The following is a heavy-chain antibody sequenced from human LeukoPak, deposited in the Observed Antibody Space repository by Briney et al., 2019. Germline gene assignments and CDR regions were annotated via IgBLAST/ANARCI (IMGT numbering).Heavy chain of an antibody. CDR3: ARATHYDPDLYAFDI. CDR2: ISSSSSYI. CDR1: GFTFSSYS. J-gene: IGHJ3*02. V-gene: IGHV3-21*01. D-gene: IGHD3-3*01. Sequence: GGSLRLSCAASGFTFSSYSMNWVRQAPGKGLEWVSSISSSSSYIYYADSVKGRFTISRDNAKNSLYLQMNSRRAEDTAVYYCARATHYDPDLYAFDIWGQGTMVTVSS.